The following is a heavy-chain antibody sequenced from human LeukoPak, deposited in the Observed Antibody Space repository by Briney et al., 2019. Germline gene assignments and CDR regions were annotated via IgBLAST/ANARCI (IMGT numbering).Heavy chain of an antibody. CDR3: ARVSSYSGSYFDFDY. Sequence: SETLSLTCTXSXXSIXTXXXXXXXXXXXXXXXWXXXXYXXGXTXYXXXLKXRVTXSXDTSKNQFSLKLSSVTAADTAVXYCARVSSYSGSYFDFDYWGQGTLVTVSS. CDR1: XXSIXTXX. J-gene: IGHJ4*02. V-gene: IGHV4-59*01. CDR2: XYXXGXT. D-gene: IGHD1-26*01.